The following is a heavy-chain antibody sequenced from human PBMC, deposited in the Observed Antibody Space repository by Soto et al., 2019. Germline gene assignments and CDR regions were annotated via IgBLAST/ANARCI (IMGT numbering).Heavy chain of an antibody. J-gene: IGHJ4*02. Sequence: GESLKISCKGSGYSFTSYWIGWVRQMPGKGLEWMGIIYPGDSDTRYSPSFQGQVTISADKSISTAYLQWSSLKASDTAMYYCARRLRGYCSSTSCLSFDYWGQGTLVTVSS. D-gene: IGHD2-2*01. CDR2: IYPGDSDT. CDR3: ARRLRGYCSSTSCLSFDY. CDR1: GYSFTSYW. V-gene: IGHV5-51*01.